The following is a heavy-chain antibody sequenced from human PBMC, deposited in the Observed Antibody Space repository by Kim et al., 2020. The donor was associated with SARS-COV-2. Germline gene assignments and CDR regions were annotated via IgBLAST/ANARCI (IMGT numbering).Heavy chain of an antibody. D-gene: IGHD3-10*01. Sequence: GSIGYADSGKGRFTISRDNAKNSLYLQMNSLRAEDTALYYCARSGSGLDYWGQGTLVTVSS. CDR3: ARSGSGLDY. CDR2: GSI. V-gene: IGHV3-9*01. J-gene: IGHJ4*02.